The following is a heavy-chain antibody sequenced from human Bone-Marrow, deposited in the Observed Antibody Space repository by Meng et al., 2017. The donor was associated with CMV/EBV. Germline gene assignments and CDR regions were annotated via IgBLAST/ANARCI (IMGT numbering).Heavy chain of an antibody. J-gene: IGHJ6*01. V-gene: IGHV3-30*02. CDR2: IRYDGSNK. D-gene: IGHD2-15*01. Sequence: GESLKISCAASGFTFSSYGMHWVRQAPGKGLEWVAFIRYDGSNKYYADSVKGRFTISRDNSKNTLYLQMNSLRAEDTAVYYCAKETSSLTGYCSGGSCYSGRYDYYYGMDVWGQGTTVTVYS. CDR1: GFTFSSYG. CDR3: AKETSSLTGYCSGGSCYSGRYDYYYGMDV.